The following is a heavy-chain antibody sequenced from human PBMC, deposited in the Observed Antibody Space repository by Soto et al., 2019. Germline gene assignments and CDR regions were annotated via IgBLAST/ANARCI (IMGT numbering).Heavy chain of an antibody. CDR1: GGSISSGGYY. Sequence: QVQLQESGPGLVKPSQTLSLTCTVSGGSISSGGYYWSWIRQHPGKGLEWIGYIYYSGSTYYNPSLKSRVTISVDTSKNQFSLKLSSVTAADTAVYYCARWFLSAAAGRGAFDIWGQGTMVTVSS. V-gene: IGHV4-31*03. CDR2: IYYSGST. J-gene: IGHJ3*02. D-gene: IGHD6-13*01. CDR3: ARWFLSAAAGRGAFDI.